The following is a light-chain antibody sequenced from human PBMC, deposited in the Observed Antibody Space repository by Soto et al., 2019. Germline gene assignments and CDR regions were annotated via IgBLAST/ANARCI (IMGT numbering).Light chain of an antibody. CDR3: SSYTSTNTWV. CDR2: EVS. V-gene: IGLV2-14*01. J-gene: IGLJ3*02. CDR1: SSDVGGHNY. Sequence: QSALTQPASVSGSRGQSITISCTGTSSDVGGHNYVSWYQQHPDKAPKFMIFEVSNRPSGVSNRFSGSKSGNTASLTISGLQAEDEADYYCSSYTSTNTWVFGGGTKLTVL.